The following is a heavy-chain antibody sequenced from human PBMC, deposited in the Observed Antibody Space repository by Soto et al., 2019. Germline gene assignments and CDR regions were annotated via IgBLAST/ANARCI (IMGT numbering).Heavy chain of an antibody. Sequence: PGGSLRLSCAASGFTFSYYWMHWVRQAPGQGLVWVSRIHSDGSSTTYADSVKGRFTISRDNAKNTLYLQMNSLRAEDTAVYYCAREGYPFDYWGQGTLVTVSS. CDR1: GFTFSYYW. V-gene: IGHV3-74*01. CDR2: IHSDGSST. CDR3: AREGYPFDY. J-gene: IGHJ4*02. D-gene: IGHD5-12*01.